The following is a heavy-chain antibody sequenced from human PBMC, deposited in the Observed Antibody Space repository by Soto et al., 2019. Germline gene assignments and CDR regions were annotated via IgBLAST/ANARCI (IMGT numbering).Heavy chain of an antibody. CDR3: ATSNPLTGSSFFSWFAP. CDR1: CYSLAWKW. D-gene: IGHD1-26*01. J-gene: IGHJ5*02. Sequence: PGESLKISCKASCYSLAWKWISWVRQIPGKGLWWMGRIDPTDSYTNSRPSFQCDVTTSDANFSSTSYVQWSSLTDEAAAMYCWATSNPLTGSSFFSWFAPWGQGTLVTVSS. CDR2: IDPTDSYT. V-gene: IGHV5-10-1*01.